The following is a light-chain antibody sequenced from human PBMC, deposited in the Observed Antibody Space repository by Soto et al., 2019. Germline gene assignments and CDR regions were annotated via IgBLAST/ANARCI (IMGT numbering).Light chain of an antibody. J-gene: IGKJ1*01. Sequence: EIVMTQSPATLSVSPGERATLSCRASQSVSSYLAWYQQKPGQAPRLLMYGASTRATGVPARFSGSGSGTEFTLTISNLQSEDFAVYHCQQYGSSGTFGQGTKVDIK. V-gene: IGKV3-15*01. CDR2: GAS. CDR3: QQYGSSGT. CDR1: QSVSSY.